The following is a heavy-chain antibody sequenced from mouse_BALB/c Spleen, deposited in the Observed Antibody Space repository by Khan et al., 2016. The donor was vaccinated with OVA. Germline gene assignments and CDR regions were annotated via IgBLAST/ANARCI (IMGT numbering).Heavy chain of an antibody. J-gene: IGHJ2*01. CDR2: IYPGTDNS. D-gene: IGHD3-1*01. CDR3: GREGALYHLDR. Sequence: QVQLKESGAELVRPGASVKLSCKTSGYIFTSYWIHWVKQRSGQGLEWIARIYPGTDNSYYNEKFKDKATLTADKSSSTAYMQLSSLTSEDSDVFFCGREGALYHLDRWRQGSTRTGSS. CDR1: GYIFTSYW. V-gene: IGHV1-76*01.